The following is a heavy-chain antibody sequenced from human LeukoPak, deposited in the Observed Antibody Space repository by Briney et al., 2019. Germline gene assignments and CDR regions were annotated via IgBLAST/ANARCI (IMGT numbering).Heavy chain of an antibody. CDR1: GFTFSSYA. Sequence: PGGSLRLSCAASGFTFSSYAMHWVRQAPGKGLEYVSAISSNGGSTYYANSVKGRFTISRDNSKNTLYLQMGSLRAEDMAVYYCARGLDYGDYANNWFDPWGQGTLVTVSS. J-gene: IGHJ5*02. D-gene: IGHD4-17*01. CDR3: ARGLDYGDYANNWFDP. V-gene: IGHV3-64*01. CDR2: ISSNGGST.